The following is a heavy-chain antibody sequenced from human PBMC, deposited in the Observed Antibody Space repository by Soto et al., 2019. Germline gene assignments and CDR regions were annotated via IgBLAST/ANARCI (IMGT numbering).Heavy chain of an antibody. CDR3: ATDSNYDVSNSF. CDR2: ILPVSAPP. Sequence: GASVKFSCKASGVTLNNYAINWVRQAPGQGLEWMGGILPVSAPPDYAQKFQGRVSITADHSTSTVYMELSRLKSDDTAVYFCATDSNYDVSNSFWGQGTLVTVPQ. D-gene: IGHD3-3*01. J-gene: IGHJ4*02. V-gene: IGHV1-69*13. CDR1: GVTLNNYA.